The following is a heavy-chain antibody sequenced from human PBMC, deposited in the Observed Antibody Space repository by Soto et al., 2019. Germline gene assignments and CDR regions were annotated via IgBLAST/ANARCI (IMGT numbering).Heavy chain of an antibody. J-gene: IGHJ2*01. D-gene: IGHD3-3*01. CDR3: VRVRRFLEGLG. V-gene: IGHV3-11*06. Sequence: PGGSLRLSCVASGFIFDDYYINWIRQTPGKGLEWVSYISSSGSDANSADSLKGRFSISRDNAKNAVYLQMNRLSAEDTAVYYCVRVRRFLEGLGWERGTRVAVCS. CDR2: ISSSGSDA. CDR1: GFIFDDYY.